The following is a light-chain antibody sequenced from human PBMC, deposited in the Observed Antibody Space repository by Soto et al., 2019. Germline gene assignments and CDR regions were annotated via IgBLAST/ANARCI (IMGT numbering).Light chain of an antibody. J-gene: IGLJ1*01. Sequence: QSVLTQPPSLSGAPGQRVTISCTGSSSDIGAGSEVHWYQKLPGTAPKLLIFGSTNRPSGVPDRFSGSKSATSASLAITGLQAEDEADYYCQAYDNSRSAYVFGTGTKLTVL. CDR1: SSDIGAGSE. CDR3: QAYDNSRSAYV. CDR2: GST. V-gene: IGLV1-40*01.